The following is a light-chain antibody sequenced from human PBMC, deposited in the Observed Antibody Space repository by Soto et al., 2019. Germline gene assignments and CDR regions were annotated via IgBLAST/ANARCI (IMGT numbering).Light chain of an antibody. CDR2: GAS. Sequence: EVVVTQSPATLSVSPGDTAKLSCRASQSIGSKLGWYQQKPGQAPRLLIYGASTRATGIPARFSGSGSGTECTLTISSLQSEDLAVYYCQQYDKWTLITCGKGTRLEIK. V-gene: IGKV3-15*01. CDR1: QSIGSK. CDR3: QQYDKWTLIT. J-gene: IGKJ5*01.